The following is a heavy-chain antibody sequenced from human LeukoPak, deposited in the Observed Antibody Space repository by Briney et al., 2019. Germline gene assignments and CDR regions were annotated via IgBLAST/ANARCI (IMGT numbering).Heavy chain of an antibody. J-gene: IGHJ4*02. V-gene: IGHV1-18*01. CDR1: GYTFTSYG. Sequence: ASVKVSCKASGYTFTSYGISWLRKAPGQGLEWMGWISAYNGKANYAQKVQGRVTMTADTSTSAAYMELRSLTSDDTAVYYCARVGSYCTSTSCFDYWGQGTLVTVSS. D-gene: IGHD2-2*01. CDR2: ISAYNGKA. CDR3: ARVGSYCTSTSCFDY.